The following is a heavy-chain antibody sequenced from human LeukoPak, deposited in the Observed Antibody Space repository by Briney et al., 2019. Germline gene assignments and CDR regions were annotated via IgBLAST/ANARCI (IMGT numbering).Heavy chain of an antibody. V-gene: IGHV4-34*01. CDR3: ARDSYYDFWSGYDN. J-gene: IGHJ4*02. Sequence: NSSETLSLTCAVYGGSFSGYYWSWIRQPPGKGLEWIGEINHSVSTNYNPSLKSRVTISVDTSKNQFSLKLSSVTAADTAVYYCARDSYYDFWSGYDNWGQGTLVTVCS. CDR1: GGSFSGYY. CDR2: INHSVST. D-gene: IGHD3-3*01.